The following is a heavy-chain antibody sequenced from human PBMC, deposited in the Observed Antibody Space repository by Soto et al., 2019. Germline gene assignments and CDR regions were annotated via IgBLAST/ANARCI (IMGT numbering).Heavy chain of an antibody. CDR1: GGSISSSDYY. J-gene: IGHJ4*02. D-gene: IGHD5-12*01. CDR2: ISYSGST. CDR3: ASSSRFDSGGYPWGYFDY. Sequence: PSETLSLTCTVSGGSISSSDYYWSWIRQSPGKGLEWIGYISYSGSTYYNPSLKSRITISVDTSKNQFSLKLSSVTAADTAVYYCASSSRFDSGGYPWGYFDYWGQGILVTVSS. V-gene: IGHV4-30-4*01.